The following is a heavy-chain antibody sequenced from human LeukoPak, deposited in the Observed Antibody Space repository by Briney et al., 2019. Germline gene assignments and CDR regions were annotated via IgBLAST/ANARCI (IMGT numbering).Heavy chain of an antibody. CDR2: ISSSGSTI. J-gene: IGHJ4*02. Sequence: GGSLTLSCSASGFTFSSYQMNWLPHAPGKGLEWVTYISSSGSTIYYADSVKVRFTISIDNAKNSLYLQMNSLRAEDTAVYYCARALIDYGGQGTLVTVSS. CDR3: ARALIDY. D-gene: IGHD3-16*01. V-gene: IGHV3-48*03. CDR1: GFTFSSYQ.